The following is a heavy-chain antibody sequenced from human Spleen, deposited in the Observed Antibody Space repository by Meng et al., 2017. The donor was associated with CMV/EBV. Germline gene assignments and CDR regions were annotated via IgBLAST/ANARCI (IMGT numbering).Heavy chain of an antibody. CDR1: NYTFTGYY. J-gene: IGHJ4*02. V-gene: IGHV1-2*02. CDR2: INPSNGDT. Sequence: ASVKVSCKASNYTFTGYYVHWLRQAPGQGLEWMGWINPSNGDTNYAQTFQGRVTMTRDTSISTAYLDLSGLRLDDTALYYCARAYGSGSSIDQYYFDHWGQGTLVTVSS. CDR3: ARAYGSGSSIDQYYFDH. D-gene: IGHD3-10*01.